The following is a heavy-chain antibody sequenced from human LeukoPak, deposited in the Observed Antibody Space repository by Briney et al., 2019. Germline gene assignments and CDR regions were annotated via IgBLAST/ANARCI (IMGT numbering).Heavy chain of an antibody. Sequence: PGESLKISCKGSGYSFTHYWIGWVRQMPGRGLEGMGIIYPGDSDTRYSPSFQGQVTISADKSISTAYLQWSSLKASDTAMYYCARPDPSSTFFDYWGQGTLVTVSS. CDR3: ARPDPSSTFFDY. V-gene: IGHV5-51*01. J-gene: IGHJ4*02. CDR2: IYPGDSDT. D-gene: IGHD2-2*01. CDR1: GYSFTHYW.